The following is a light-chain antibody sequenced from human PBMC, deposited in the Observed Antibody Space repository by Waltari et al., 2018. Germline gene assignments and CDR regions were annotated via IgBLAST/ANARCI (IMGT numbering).Light chain of an antibody. V-gene: IGLV2-11*01. CDR3: CSYAGRYTWV. Sequence: QSALTQPRPVSGSPGQSVTISCTGTNSDVGGYNYVSWYQQHADKAPKLMIYDVSNRPSGVPDRFSGSKSGNTASLTISGLQAEDEADYYCCSYAGRYTWVFGGGTKLTVL. J-gene: IGLJ3*02. CDR2: DVS. CDR1: NSDVGGYNY.